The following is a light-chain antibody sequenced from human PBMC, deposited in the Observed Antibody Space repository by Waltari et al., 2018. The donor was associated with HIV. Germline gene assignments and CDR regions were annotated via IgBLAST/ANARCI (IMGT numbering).Light chain of an antibody. CDR3: AAWDENLSGRVV. J-gene: IGLJ2*01. CDR2: RNN. CDR1: SSHIGTNY. Sequence: QSVLTQPPSASGTPGQRVTISCSGSSSHIGTNYIYWYQQLPGTAPKLLIYRNNQRPSGVPDRFSGSKSDTSVFLAISGLRSEDEADYYCAAWDENLSGRVVFGGGTKLTVL. V-gene: IGLV1-47*01.